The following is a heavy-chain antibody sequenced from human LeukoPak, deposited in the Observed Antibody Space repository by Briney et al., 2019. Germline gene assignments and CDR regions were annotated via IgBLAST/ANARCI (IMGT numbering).Heavy chain of an antibody. V-gene: IGHV4-4*07. CDR2: IYTSGST. CDR3: ARGPLKWELSEVFDY. J-gene: IGHJ4*02. D-gene: IGHD1-26*01. Sequence: SETLSLTCTVSGGSISSYYWSWIRQPAGKGLEWIGRIYTSGSTNYNPSLKSRATMSVDTSKNQFSLKLSSVTAADTAVYYCARGPLKWELSEVFDYWGQGTLVTVSS. CDR1: GGSISSYY.